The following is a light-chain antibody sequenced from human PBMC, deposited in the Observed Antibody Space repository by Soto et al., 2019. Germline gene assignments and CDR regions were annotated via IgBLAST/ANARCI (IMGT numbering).Light chain of an antibody. Sequence: DLQMTQSPSSLSASVGDRVTITCRASQSISSYLNWYQQKPGKAPKLLIYAASSLQSGVPSRFSGSGSGTDFTLTISSVQPEDFATYYCQQHNGYFGGGTKVDIK. CDR1: QSISSY. V-gene: IGKV1-39*01. CDR2: AAS. CDR3: QQHNGY. J-gene: IGKJ4*01.